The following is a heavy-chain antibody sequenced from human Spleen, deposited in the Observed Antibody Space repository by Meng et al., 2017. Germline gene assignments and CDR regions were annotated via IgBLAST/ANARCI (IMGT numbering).Heavy chain of an antibody. Sequence: VQLQQWGAGLLKLSVTLSLTCVVSGGSFSDYYWSWIRQPPGKGLEWIGEINHSGSTNYNPSLESRATISVDTSQNNLSLKLSSVTAADSAVYYCARGPTTMAHDFDYWGQGTLVTVSS. CDR1: GGSFSDYY. D-gene: IGHD4-11*01. V-gene: IGHV4-34*01. CDR2: INHSGST. J-gene: IGHJ4*02. CDR3: ARGPTTMAHDFDY.